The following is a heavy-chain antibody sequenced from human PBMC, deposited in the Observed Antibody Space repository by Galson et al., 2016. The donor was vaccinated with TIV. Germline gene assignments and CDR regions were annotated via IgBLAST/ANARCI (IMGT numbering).Heavy chain of an antibody. CDR3: VREVEEKLLN. CDR2: MNRGGTIK. J-gene: IGHJ4*02. V-gene: IGHV3-74*03. CDR1: GFTLTSYW. Sequence: SLRLSCAASGFTLTSYWMHWVRQVPGKGLFWVSSMNRGGTIKLYAESVRGRFTISRDSVKNTLLLQMNVLSGDDTAVYFCVREVEEKLLNWGQGTLVTVSS. D-gene: IGHD2-15*01.